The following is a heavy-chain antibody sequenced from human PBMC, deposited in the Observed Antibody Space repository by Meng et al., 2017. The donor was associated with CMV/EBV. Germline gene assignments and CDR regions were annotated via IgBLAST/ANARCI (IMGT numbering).Heavy chain of an antibody. J-gene: IGHJ4*02. CDR1: GDTFTSFG. D-gene: IGHD1-26*01. CDR3: ARDSAVGATPFDS. CDR2: TSAYTGNT. Sequence: QVQLVPVGAEGKEPRALVKGSCKASGDTFTSFGISWVRQASGHALVWMGWTSAYTGNTNYAQKLQGRVTMTTDTSTSTAYMELRSLRSDDTAVYYCARDSAVGATPFDSWGQGTLVTVSS. V-gene: IGHV1-18*01.